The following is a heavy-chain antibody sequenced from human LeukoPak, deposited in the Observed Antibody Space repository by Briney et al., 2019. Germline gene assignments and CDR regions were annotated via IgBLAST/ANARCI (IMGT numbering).Heavy chain of an antibody. CDR3: ARRLARPGYFDY. CDR1: GSSISSSSYY. Sequence: SETLSLTCTVSGSSISSSSYYWGWIRRPPGKGLEWIGSIYYSGRTYYNPSLKSRVTISVDTSKNQFSLKLSSVTAADAAVYYCARRLARPGYFDYWGQGTLVTVSS. D-gene: IGHD3-9*01. V-gene: IGHV4-39*01. J-gene: IGHJ4*02. CDR2: IYYSGRT.